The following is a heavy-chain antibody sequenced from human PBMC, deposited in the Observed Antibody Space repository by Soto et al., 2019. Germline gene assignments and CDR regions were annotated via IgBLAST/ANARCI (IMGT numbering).Heavy chain of an antibody. CDR2: IYYSGIT. CDR1: GGSIISGGYY. Sequence: SETQSLTCTVSGGSIISGGYYWSWIRQHPGKGLEWIGYIYYSGITYYNPSLKSRVTISVDTSKNQFSLKLSSVTAADTAVYYCASSHGDYVISYYGMDVWGQGTTVTVSS. V-gene: IGHV4-31*03. D-gene: IGHD4-17*01. CDR3: ASSHGDYVISYYGMDV. J-gene: IGHJ6*02.